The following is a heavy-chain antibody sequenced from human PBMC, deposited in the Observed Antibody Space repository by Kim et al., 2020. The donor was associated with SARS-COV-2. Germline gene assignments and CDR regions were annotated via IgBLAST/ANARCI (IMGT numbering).Heavy chain of an antibody. CDR2: IYPGDSDT. J-gene: IGHJ4*02. Sequence: GESLKISCKGSGYSFTSYWIGWVRQMPGKGLEWMGIIYPGDSDTRYSPSFQGQVTISADKSISTAYLQWSSLKASDTAMYYCARTYYDFWSGYYSIEAYFDYWGQGTLVTVSS. D-gene: IGHD3-3*01. V-gene: IGHV5-51*01. CDR3: ARTYYDFWSGYYSIEAYFDY. CDR1: GYSFTSYW.